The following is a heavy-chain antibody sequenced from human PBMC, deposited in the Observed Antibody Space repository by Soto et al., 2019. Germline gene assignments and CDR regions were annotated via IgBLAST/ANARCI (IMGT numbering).Heavy chain of an antibody. V-gene: IGHV3-23*01. CDR2: ISGSGGST. D-gene: IGHD2-2*01. Sequence: EVQLLESGGGLVQPGGSLRLSCAASGFTFSSYAMSWVRQAPGKGLEWVSAISGSGGSTYYADSVKGRFTISRDNSKNTLYLQMNSLRAEDTAVYYCAKGPLDLVVVPAALRGMDVWGQGTKVTVCS. J-gene: IGHJ6*02. CDR1: GFTFSSYA. CDR3: AKGPLDLVVVPAALRGMDV.